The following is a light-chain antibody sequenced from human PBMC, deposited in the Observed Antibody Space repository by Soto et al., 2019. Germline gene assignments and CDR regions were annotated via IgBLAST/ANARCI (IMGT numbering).Light chain of an antibody. CDR2: EVS. V-gene: IGLV2-18*02. CDR3: SSFTSSTTYV. J-gene: IGLJ1*01. CDR1: SSDVGSYNR. Sequence: QSVLTQPPSVSGSPGQSVAVSCTGTSSDVGSYNRVSWYQRPPGTAPKLMIYEVSNRPSGVPDRFSGSKSGNTASLTISGLQAEDEADDYCSSFTSSTTYVFGTGTKLTVL.